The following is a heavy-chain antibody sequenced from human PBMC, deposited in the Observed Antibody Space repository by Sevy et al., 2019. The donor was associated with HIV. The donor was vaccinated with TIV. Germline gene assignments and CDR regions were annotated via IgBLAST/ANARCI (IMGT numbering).Heavy chain of an antibody. CDR2: IYYSGST. CDR3: ARGGPFDP. J-gene: IGHJ5*02. Sequence: SETLSLTCTVSGGSISSGDYYWSWIRQRPGKGLEWTGYIYYSGSTYYNPSLKSRVTISVDTSKNQFSLKLSSVTAADTAVYYCARGGPFDPWGQGTLVTVSS. CDR1: GGSISSGDYY. V-gene: IGHV4-30-4*01.